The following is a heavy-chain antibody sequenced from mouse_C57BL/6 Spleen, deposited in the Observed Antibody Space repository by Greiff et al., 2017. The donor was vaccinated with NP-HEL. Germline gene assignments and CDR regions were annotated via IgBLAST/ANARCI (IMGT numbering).Heavy chain of an antibody. CDR1: GFTFSDYY. D-gene: IGHD1-1*01. V-gene: IGHV5-16*01. CDR2: INYDGGST. J-gene: IGHJ4*01. Sequence: EVKLVESGGGLVKPGSSMKLSCKASGFTFSDYYMAWVRQFPEKGLEWVANINYDGGSTYYLDALKSRFIISIDNAKNILYLQMSSLTSEDTATYYCARYIYGSRGYAMDYWGQGTSVTVSS. CDR3: ARYIYGSRGYAMDY.